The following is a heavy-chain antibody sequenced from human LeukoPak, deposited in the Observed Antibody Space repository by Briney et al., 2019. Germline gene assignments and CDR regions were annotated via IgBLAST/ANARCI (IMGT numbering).Heavy chain of an antibody. V-gene: IGHV5-51*01. Sequence: GESLKISCKGSGYSFTSYWIGWVRQMPGKGLEWMGIIYPGDSDTRYSPSFQGQVTISADKSISTAYLQWSSLKASDTAMYYCARHPSLPRSWFGELLYRNYYYGMDVWGQGTTVTVSS. CDR2: IYPGDSDT. CDR3: ARHPSLPRSWFGELLYRNYYYGMDV. J-gene: IGHJ6*02. D-gene: IGHD3-10*01. CDR1: GYSFTSYW.